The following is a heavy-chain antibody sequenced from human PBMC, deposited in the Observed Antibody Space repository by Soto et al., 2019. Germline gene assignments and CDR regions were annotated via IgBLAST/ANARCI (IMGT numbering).Heavy chain of an antibody. J-gene: IGHJ4*02. D-gene: IGHD3-16*01. Sequence: GGSLRLSCAASGFTFSNYWVSWVRQAPGKGLEWVASIKQDGSEKHYVDSVKSRFTISRDNAESSLYLQMNSLRAEDTAIYYCAKLRGDYTFFDYWGQGTLVTVSS. CDR1: GFTFSNYW. CDR3: AKLRGDYTFFDY. V-gene: IGHV3-7*03. CDR2: IKQDGSEK.